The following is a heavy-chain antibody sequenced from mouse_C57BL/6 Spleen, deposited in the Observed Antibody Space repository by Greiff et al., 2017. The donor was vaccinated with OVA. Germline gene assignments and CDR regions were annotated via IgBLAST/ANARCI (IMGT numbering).Heavy chain of an antibody. Sequence: EVKLMESGPELVKPGASVKIPCKASGYTFTDYNMDWVKQSHGKSLEWIGDINPNNGGTIYNQKFKGKATLTVDKSSSTAYMELRSLTSEDTAVYYCARLLYYDYDGGYYFDYWGQGTTLTVSS. V-gene: IGHV1-18*01. CDR2: INPNNGGT. D-gene: IGHD2-4*01. CDR1: GYTFTDYN. CDR3: ARLLYYDYDGGYYFDY. J-gene: IGHJ2*01.